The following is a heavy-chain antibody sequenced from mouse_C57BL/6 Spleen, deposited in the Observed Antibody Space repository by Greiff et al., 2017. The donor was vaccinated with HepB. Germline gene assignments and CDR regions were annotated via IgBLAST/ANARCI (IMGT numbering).Heavy chain of an antibody. CDR3: AREVLGLRQDAMDY. D-gene: IGHD2-4*01. Sequence: QVQLQQSGAELARPGASVKLSCKASGYTFTSYGISWVKQRTGQGLEWIGEIYPRSGNTYYNEKFKGKATLTADKSSSTAYMELRSLTSEDSAVYVCAREVLGLRQDAMDYWGQGTSVTVSS. CDR2: IYPRSGNT. CDR1: GYTFTSYG. J-gene: IGHJ4*01. V-gene: IGHV1-81*01.